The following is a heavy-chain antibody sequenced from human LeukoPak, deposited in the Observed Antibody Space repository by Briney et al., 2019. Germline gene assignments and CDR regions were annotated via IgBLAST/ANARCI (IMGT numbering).Heavy chain of an antibody. V-gene: IGHV4-59*01. Sequence: SETLSLTCTVSGGSIRGASWSWIRQPPGKGLEWIGYIYYSGSTNYNPSLKSRVTISVDTSKNQFSLKLSSVTAADTAVYYCARDRRWLQGDGTDVWGQGTTVTVSS. CDR3: ARDRRWLQGDGTDV. J-gene: IGHJ6*02. CDR1: GGSIRGAS. CDR2: IYYSGST. D-gene: IGHD5-24*01.